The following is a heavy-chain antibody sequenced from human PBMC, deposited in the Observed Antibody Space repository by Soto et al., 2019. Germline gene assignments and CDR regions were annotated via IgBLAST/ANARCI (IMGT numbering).Heavy chain of an antibody. CDR3: AREDYGQFYFDY. J-gene: IGHJ4*02. Sequence: PGGSLRLSCTASGFTFRDYAMHWVRQAPGKGLEWVAVISKDGSSKYYADSVKGRLTISRDNFKNTLFLQMNSLRTDDTAVYFCAREDYGQFYFDYWGQGTLVTVSS. CDR1: GFTFRDYA. D-gene: IGHD4-17*01. CDR2: ISKDGSSK. V-gene: IGHV3-30-3*01.